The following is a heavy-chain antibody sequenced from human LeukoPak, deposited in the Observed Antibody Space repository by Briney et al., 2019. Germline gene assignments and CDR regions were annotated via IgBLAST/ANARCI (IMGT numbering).Heavy chain of an antibody. CDR3: ARTSGDWLSWAWIGVDV. J-gene: IGHJ6*04. V-gene: IGHV4-34*01. CDR1: GGSFTGYY. CDR2: IEHSGST. D-gene: IGHD3-9*01. Sequence: SETLSLTCAVYGGSFTGYYWNWIRQPPGKGLEWIGEIEHSGSTKYNPSLRSRVTISADTSENQFSLKMSSVTAADTAVYYCARTSGDWLSWAWIGVDVWGKGTTVTVSS.